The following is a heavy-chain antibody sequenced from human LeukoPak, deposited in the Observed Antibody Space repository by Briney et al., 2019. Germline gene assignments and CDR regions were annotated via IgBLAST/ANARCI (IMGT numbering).Heavy chain of an antibody. CDR1: GYSFTSYW. D-gene: IGHD3-22*01. J-gene: IGHJ4*02. CDR2: IYPGDSDT. Sequence: GESLKISCKGSGYSFTSYWIGWVRQMPGKGLEWMGIIYPGDSDTRYSPSFQGQVTISADKSISTAYLQWSSLKASDTAMYYCARRDGVVVINDNYFDYWGQGTLVTVSS. V-gene: IGHV5-51*01. CDR3: ARRDGVVVINDNYFDY.